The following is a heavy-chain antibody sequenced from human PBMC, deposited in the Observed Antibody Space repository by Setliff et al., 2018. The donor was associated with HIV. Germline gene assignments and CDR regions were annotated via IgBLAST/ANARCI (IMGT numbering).Heavy chain of an antibody. D-gene: IGHD1-26*01. CDR2: ISSSSSTI. V-gene: IGHV3-48*01. CDR1: GFTFSSYS. CDR3: ARVSELLAYYMDV. Sequence: GSLRLSCAASGFTFSSYSMNWVRQAPGKGLEWVSYISSSSSTIYYADSVKGRSTISRDNAKNSLYLQMNSLRAEDTAVYYCARVSELLAYYMDVWGKGTTVTVSS. J-gene: IGHJ6*03.